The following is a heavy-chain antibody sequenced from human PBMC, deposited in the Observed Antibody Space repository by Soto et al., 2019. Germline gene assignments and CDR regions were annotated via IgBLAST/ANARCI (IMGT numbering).Heavy chain of an antibody. V-gene: IGHV4-34*01. D-gene: IGHD3-3*01. J-gene: IGHJ4*02. CDR3: ARRVPYYDFWSGYWFADQRPGGFDY. Sequence: SETLSLTCAVYGGSFSGYYWSWIRQPPGKGLEWIGEINHSGSTNYNPSLKSRVTISVGTSKNQFSLKLSSVTAADTAVYYCARRVPYYDFWSGYWFADQRPGGFDYWGQGTLVTVSS. CDR1: GGSFSGYY. CDR2: INHSGST.